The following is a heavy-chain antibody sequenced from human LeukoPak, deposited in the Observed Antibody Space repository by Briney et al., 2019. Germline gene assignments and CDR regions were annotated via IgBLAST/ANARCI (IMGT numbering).Heavy chain of an antibody. D-gene: IGHD2-2*01. V-gene: IGHV4-34*01. J-gene: IGHJ6*02. CDR2: INHSGST. Sequence: SETLSLTCAVYGGSFSGYYWGWIRQPPGKGLEWIGEINHSGSTNYNPSLKSRVTISGDTSKNQFSLKLSSVTAADTAVYYCARAGLAAIVIVPAAPSYYGMDVWGQGTTVTVSS. CDR1: GGSFSGYY. CDR3: ARAGLAAIVIVPAAPSYYGMDV.